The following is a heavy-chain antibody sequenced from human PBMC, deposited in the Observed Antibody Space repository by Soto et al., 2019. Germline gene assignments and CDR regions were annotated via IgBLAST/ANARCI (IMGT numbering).Heavy chain of an antibody. D-gene: IGHD3-10*01. CDR3: VGGQYYLDY. J-gene: IGHJ4*02. Sequence: QVQLVESGGGVVQPGRSLRLSCAASGFPFTSYGMHWVREGPGKGLEWVAVISYDGSNKFYADSVKGRFNISRDNSKNTLYLQMNSLRPEDTALYYWVGGQYYLDYRGQGTLVIVSS. CDR1: GFPFTSYG. CDR2: ISYDGSNK. V-gene: IGHV3-30*03.